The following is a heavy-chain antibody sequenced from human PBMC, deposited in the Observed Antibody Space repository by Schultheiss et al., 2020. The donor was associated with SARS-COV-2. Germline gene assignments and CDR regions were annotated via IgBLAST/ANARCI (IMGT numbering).Heavy chain of an antibody. CDR1: GGSFSGYC. D-gene: IGHD3-3*01. CDR3: ARWGRITIFGVVISNNWFDP. CDR2: INHSGST. V-gene: IGHV4-34*01. Sequence: SQTLSLTCAVYGGSFSGYCWSWIRQPPGKGLEWIGEINHSGSTNYNPSLKSRVTISVDTSKNQFSLKLSSVTAADTAVYYCARWGRITIFGVVISNNWFDPWGQGTLVTVSS. J-gene: IGHJ5*02.